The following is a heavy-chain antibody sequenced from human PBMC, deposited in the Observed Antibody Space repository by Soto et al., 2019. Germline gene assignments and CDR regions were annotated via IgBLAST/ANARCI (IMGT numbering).Heavy chain of an antibody. J-gene: IGHJ4*02. CDR2: INHSGST. Sequence: PSETLSLTCAVYGGSFSGYYWSWIRQPPGKGLEWIGEINHSGSTNYNPSLKSRVTISVDTSKNQFSLKLSSVTAADTAVYYCARPTNYGSGSFLYWGQGTLVTVSS. CDR1: GGSFSGYY. V-gene: IGHV4-34*01. D-gene: IGHD3-10*01. CDR3: ARPTNYGSGSFLY.